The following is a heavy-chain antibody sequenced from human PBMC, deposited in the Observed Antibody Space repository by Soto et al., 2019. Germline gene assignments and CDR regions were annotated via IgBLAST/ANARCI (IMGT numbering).Heavy chain of an antibody. CDR3: ARDQGGSLEY. Sequence: GGSLRLSCATSGFTFSNYWMAWARRAPGKGLEWVANVKHDGSARHRVDSVRGRFTISRDNAKSSLYLEMNSLKAEDTAVYYCARDQGGSLEYWGQGTLVTVSS. V-gene: IGHV3-7*01. J-gene: IGHJ4*02. CDR1: GFTFSNYW. CDR2: VKHDGSAR. D-gene: IGHD6-13*01.